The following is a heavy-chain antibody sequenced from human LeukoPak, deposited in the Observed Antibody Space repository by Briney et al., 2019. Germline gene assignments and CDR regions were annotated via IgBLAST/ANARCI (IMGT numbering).Heavy chain of an antibody. D-gene: IGHD5-12*01. CDR3: ARDLERGYDYYFDY. CDR2: INPNSGGT. J-gene: IGHJ4*02. V-gene: IGHV1-2*06. CDR1: GYTFTDDY. Sequence: ASVKVSCKASGYTFTDDYIHWVRQAPGQGLEWMGRINPNSGGTNYAQIFQGRVTMTRDTSITTAYMELRILKSDDTAVYYCARDLERGYDYYFDYWGQGTLVTVSS.